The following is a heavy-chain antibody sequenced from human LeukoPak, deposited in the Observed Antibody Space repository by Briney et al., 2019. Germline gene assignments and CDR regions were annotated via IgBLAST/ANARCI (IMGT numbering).Heavy chain of an antibody. CDR3: ARQSPHGEQQPFDP. CDR2: IYHSGST. CDR1: GYSTSSGYY. V-gene: IGHV4-38-2*02. Sequence: PSKTLSLTSTVSGYSTSSGYYGGWIRQPPGKGLEWIGSIYHSGSTYYNPSLKSRVTISVDTSKNQFSLKLSSVTAADTAVYYCARQSPHGEQQPFDPWGQGTLVTVSS. D-gene: IGHD6-13*01. J-gene: IGHJ5*02.